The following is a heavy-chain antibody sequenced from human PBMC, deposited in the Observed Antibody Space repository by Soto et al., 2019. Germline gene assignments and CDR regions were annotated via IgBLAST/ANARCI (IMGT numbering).Heavy chain of an antibody. CDR3: AKDLHPISIAVTYYYGMDV. CDR1: GFTFSSYA. D-gene: IGHD6-19*01. V-gene: IGHV3-23*01. J-gene: IGHJ6*02. Sequence: EVQLLESGGGLVQPGGSLRLSCAASGFTFSSYAMSWVRQAPGKGLEWVSAISGSGGSTYYADSVKGRFTISRDNSKNTLYLQMNSLRAEDTAVYYCAKDLHPISIAVTYYYGMDVWGQGTTVTVSS. CDR2: ISGSGGST.